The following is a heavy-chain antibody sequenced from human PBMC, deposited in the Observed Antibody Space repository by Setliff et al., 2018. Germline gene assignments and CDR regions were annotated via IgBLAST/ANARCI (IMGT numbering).Heavy chain of an antibody. Sequence: GSLRLSCAASGFTFSSYAMHWVRQAPGKGLEWVAVISYDGSNKYYADSVKGRFTISRDNSKNTLYLQMNNLRAEDTATYYCVRGDTIFGVIINSIGGRYFDYWGQGTPVTVSS. J-gene: IGHJ4*02. CDR1: GFTFSSYA. CDR2: ISYDGSNK. V-gene: IGHV3-30*04. D-gene: IGHD3-3*01. CDR3: VRGDTIFGVIINSIGGRYFDY.